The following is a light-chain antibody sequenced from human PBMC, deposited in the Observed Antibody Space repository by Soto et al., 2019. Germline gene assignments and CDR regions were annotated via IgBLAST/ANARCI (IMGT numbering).Light chain of an antibody. J-gene: IGKJ1*01. V-gene: IGKV1-17*03. Sequence: DIQMTQSPSAMSAAVGDRVTITCRASQDIGYHLGWFQQKPVKAPKRLIYSASSLDSGVPSRFSATGSGTEFTFTISSLQHEDFATYYCRLHISYPRPFGQGTKVEVK. CDR3: RLHISYPRP. CDR1: QDIGYH. CDR2: SAS.